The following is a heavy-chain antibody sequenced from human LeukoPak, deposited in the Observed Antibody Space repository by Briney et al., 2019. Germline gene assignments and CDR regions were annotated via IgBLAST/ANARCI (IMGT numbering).Heavy chain of an antibody. D-gene: IGHD2-15*01. Sequence: PSQTLSLTCTVSGGSISIGSNYWTWIRQPAGKGLEWIGRMYTSGSANYNPSLKSRVTISVDTSKNQFSLKLRSVTAADTAVYYCARETRSGGSLLRGNWFDPWGQGTLVTVSS. CDR1: GGSISIGSNY. CDR2: MYTSGSA. J-gene: IGHJ5*02. V-gene: IGHV4-61*02. CDR3: ARETRSGGSLLRGNWFDP.